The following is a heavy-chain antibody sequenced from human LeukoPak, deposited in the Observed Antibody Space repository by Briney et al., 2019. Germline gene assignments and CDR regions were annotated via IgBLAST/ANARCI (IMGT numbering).Heavy chain of an antibody. D-gene: IGHD1/OR15-1a*01. V-gene: IGHV4-30-4*01. CDR1: RGSISSVGYY. CDR3: AFFEHDAFDT. CDR2: ISHTGAT. J-gene: IGHJ3*02. Sequence: SQTLSLTCSVSRGSISSVGYYWNWIRQSPGKGLEWIGYISHTGATFYNPSLKSRLSISLDASRNQFSLTLSSLTAADTAMYYCAFFEHDAFDTWGQGTMVTVSS.